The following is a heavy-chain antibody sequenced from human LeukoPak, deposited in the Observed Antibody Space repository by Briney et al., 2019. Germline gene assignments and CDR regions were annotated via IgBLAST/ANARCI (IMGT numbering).Heavy chain of an antibody. J-gene: IGHJ4*02. CDR3: ASQPGYCSSTSCYEYY. V-gene: IGHV5-10-1*01. D-gene: IGHD2-2*03. CDR2: IDPSDSYT. Sequence: PGESLRISCKGSGYSFTSYWISWVRQMPGKGLEWMGRIDPSDSYTNYSPSFQGHVTISADKSISIAYLQWSSLKASDTAMYYCASQPGYCSSTSCYEYYWGQGTLVTVSS. CDR1: GYSFTSYW.